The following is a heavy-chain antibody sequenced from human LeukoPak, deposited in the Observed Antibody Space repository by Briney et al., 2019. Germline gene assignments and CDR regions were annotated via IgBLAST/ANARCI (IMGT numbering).Heavy chain of an antibody. J-gene: IGHJ4*02. V-gene: IGHV4-59*01. Sequence: PSETLSLTCHVSGGSINAYYWSWIRQPPGKGREWIGFIYYSGTTNYNPSLMRRVTISIDTSKNQFSLKLSSVTAADTAVYYCARIRGLYISGWYGGFDYWGQGTLVTVSS. CDR1: GGSINAYY. D-gene: IGHD6-19*01. CDR2: IYYSGTT. CDR3: ARIRGLYISGWYGGFDY.